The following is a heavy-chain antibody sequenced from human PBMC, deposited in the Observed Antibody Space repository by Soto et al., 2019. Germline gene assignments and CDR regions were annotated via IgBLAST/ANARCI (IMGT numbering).Heavy chain of an antibody. CDR2: INPNSGGT. V-gene: IGHV1-2*02. J-gene: IGHJ3*02. CDR3: ARDRNIVATHDAFDI. D-gene: IGHD5-12*01. CDR1: GYTFTGYY. Sequence: QVQLVQSGAEVKKPGASVKVSCKASGYTFTGYYMHWVRQAPGQGLEWMGWINPNSGGTNYAQKFQGRVTMTRDTSISTAYMELSRLRSDDTAVYYCARDRNIVATHDAFDIWGQGTMVTVSS.